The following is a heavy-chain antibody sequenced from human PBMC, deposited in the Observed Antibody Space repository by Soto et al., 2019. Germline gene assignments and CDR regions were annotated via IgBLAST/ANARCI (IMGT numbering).Heavy chain of an antibody. CDR2: ISSSSSTI. J-gene: IGHJ6*02. V-gene: IGHV3-48*02. CDR1: GFTFSSYS. D-gene: IGHD1-20*01. CDR3: AREANWKDYGMDV. Sequence: GGSLRRSCAASGFTFSSYSMNWVRQAPGKGLEWVSYISSSSSTIYYADSVKGRFTISRDNAKNSLYLQMSSLRDEDTAVYYCAREANWKDYGMDVWAKGPRSPPP.